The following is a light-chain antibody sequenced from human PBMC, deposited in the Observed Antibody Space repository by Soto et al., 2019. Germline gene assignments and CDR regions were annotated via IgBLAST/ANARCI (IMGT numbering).Light chain of an antibody. CDR1: HSVSSD. CDR2: GAS. J-gene: IGKJ1*01. V-gene: IGKV3-15*01. CDR3: QQYNSYS. Sequence: EIVMTPSPAPPSVSPGGRATPSCRASHSVSSDLAWYQQKPGQAPRLLIYGASTRAIGIPARFSGSGSGTEFTLTISSMQPDDFATYYCQQYNSYSFGQGTKVDIK.